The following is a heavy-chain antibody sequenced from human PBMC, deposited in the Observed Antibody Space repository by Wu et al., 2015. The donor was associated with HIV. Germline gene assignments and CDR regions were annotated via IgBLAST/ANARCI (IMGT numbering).Heavy chain of an antibody. V-gene: IGHV4-30-4*01. CDR2: IHYRGSA. Sequence: VQLQESGPGLLKPSPDPVAHMHCLSGSISSDNYFWSWDPPPLRRGLEWIGYIHYRGSAYYNPSLESRSTLSVDTSKNQFSLELKSVTAADTAVYFCAREVNVRDDTDAFDIWGQGTMVTVSS. J-gene: IGHJ3*02. CDR3: AREVNVRDDTDAFDI. D-gene: IGHD5-24*01. CDR1: GSISSDNYF.